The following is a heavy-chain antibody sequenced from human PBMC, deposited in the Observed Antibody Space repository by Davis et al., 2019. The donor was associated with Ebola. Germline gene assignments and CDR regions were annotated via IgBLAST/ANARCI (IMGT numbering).Heavy chain of an antibody. Sequence: PGGSLRLSCAASGFTFSSYAMSWVRQAPGKGLEWVGVISSSGGGIDYADSVKGRFTVSRDNAKKSLYLQMNSLRAEDTAVYYCARRWGSDYWGQGTLVTVSS. CDR2: ISSSGGGI. CDR1: GFTFSSYA. CDR3: ARRWGSDY. J-gene: IGHJ4*02. V-gene: IGHV3-23*01. D-gene: IGHD7-27*01.